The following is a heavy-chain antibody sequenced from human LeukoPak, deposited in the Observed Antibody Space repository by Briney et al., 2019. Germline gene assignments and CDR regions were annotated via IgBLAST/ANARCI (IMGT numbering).Heavy chain of an antibody. Sequence: PGESLRLSCAASGFTFSSYSMNWVRQAPGKGLEWVSYISSSSNTIYYADSVKGRFTISRDNAKNSLFLQMNSLRDEDTSVYYCARAVTVVTRGGLVFDYWGQGTLVTVSS. D-gene: IGHD2-21*02. CDR3: ARAVTVVTRGGLVFDY. V-gene: IGHV3-48*02. CDR1: GFTFSSYS. J-gene: IGHJ4*02. CDR2: ISSSSNTI.